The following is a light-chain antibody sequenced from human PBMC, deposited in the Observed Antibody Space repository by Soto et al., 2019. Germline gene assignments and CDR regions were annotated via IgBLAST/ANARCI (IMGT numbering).Light chain of an antibody. Sequence: DMQMTQSPSSLSASVGDRVTITCRASQGISNYLAWYQQKPGEVPKVLFYASSTVQSGVPSRFSGSGSGTDFTLTISSLQPEDVATYYCQRYNSAPLTFGGGTKVEIK. CDR1: QGISNY. J-gene: IGKJ4*01. CDR2: ASS. CDR3: QRYNSAPLT. V-gene: IGKV1-27*01.